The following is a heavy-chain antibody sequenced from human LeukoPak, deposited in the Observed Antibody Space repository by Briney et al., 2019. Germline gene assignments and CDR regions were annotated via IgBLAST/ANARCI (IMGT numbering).Heavy chain of an antibody. CDR1: GFTFSSYA. Sequence: PGGSLRLSCAASGFTFSSYAMSWVRQAPGKGLEWVSAISGSGGSTYYADSVKGRFTISRDNSKNTLYLQMNSLGAEDTAVYYCAKQSRPAVRGGFDYWGQGTLVTVSS. V-gene: IGHV3-23*01. CDR2: ISGSGGST. J-gene: IGHJ4*02. D-gene: IGHD2-2*01. CDR3: AKQSRPAVRGGFDY.